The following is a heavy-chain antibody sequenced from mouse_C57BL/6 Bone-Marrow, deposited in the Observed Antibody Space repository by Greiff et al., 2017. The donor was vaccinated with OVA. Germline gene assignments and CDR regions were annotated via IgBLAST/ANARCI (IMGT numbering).Heavy chain of an antibody. V-gene: IGHV1-54*01. CDR3: ARRGQARYYFDY. J-gene: IGHJ2*01. CDR1: GYAFTNYL. D-gene: IGHD3-2*02. Sequence: QVQLQQSGAELVRPGTSVKVSCKASGYAFTNYLIEWVKQRPGQGLEWIGVINPGSGGTNYNEKFKGKATLTADKSSSTAYMQLSSLTSEDSAVYFWARRGQARYYFDYWGQGTTLTVSS. CDR2: INPGSGGT.